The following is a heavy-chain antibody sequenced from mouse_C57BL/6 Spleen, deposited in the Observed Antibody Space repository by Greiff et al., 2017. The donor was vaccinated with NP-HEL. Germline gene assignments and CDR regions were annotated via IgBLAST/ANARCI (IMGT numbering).Heavy chain of an antibody. Sequence: VKLMESGAELVKPGASVKMSCKASGYTFTTYPIEWMKQNHGKSLEWIGNFHPYNDDTKYNEKFKGKATLTVEKSSSTVYLELSRLTSDDSAVYYCARRGYYDYDRFDYWGQGTTLTVSS. CDR1: GYTFTTYP. CDR2: FHPYNDDT. CDR3: ARRGYYDYDRFDY. V-gene: IGHV1-47*01. D-gene: IGHD2-4*01. J-gene: IGHJ2*01.